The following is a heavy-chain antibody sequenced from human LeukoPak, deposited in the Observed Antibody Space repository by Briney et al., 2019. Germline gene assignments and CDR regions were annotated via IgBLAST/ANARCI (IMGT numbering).Heavy chain of an antibody. Sequence: GGSLRLSCAASGFTFSSYAMGWVRQAPGEGLEWVSAVTGGGLSTYYADSVKGRFTISRDNSKNTLYLQMNSLRAEDTAVYYCAKEGVGQQLEGGASETYYYYYGLDVWGQGTTVTVSS. D-gene: IGHD6-13*01. CDR3: AKEGVGQQLEGGASETYYYYYGLDV. J-gene: IGHJ6*02. CDR2: VTGGGLST. CDR1: GFTFSSYA. V-gene: IGHV3-23*01.